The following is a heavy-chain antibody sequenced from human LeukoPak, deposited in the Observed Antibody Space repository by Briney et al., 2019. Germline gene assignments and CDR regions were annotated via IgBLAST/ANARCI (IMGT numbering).Heavy chain of an antibody. CDR3: TSPPLGYCSTTSCLQYFEQ. D-gene: IGHD2-2*01. Sequence: GGSLRVSCAACGFTLSEYNMSWLGQARGKGLEWGSDISSSGSFIDYADSVRGRFTLPRANAKNSLYLQMISLRAEDTAVYYCTSPPLGYCSTTSCLQYFEQWGQGTLVTVSS. V-gene: IGHV3-11*04. J-gene: IGHJ1*01. CDR2: ISSSGSFI. CDR1: GFTLSEYN.